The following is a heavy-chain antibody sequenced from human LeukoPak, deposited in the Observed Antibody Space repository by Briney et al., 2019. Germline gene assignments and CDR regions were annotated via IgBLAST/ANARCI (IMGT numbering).Heavy chain of an antibody. V-gene: IGHV5-51*01. CDR1: GYSFTSYW. J-gene: IGHJ4*02. D-gene: IGHD3-22*01. Sequence: GESLKISCKGSGYSFTSYWIGWVRQMPGKGLEWMGIICPGDSDTRYSPSFQGQVTISADKSISTAYLQWSGLKASDTAMYYCARPSYYYDSSGYYYYFDYWGQGTLVTVSS. CDR2: ICPGDSDT. CDR3: ARPSYYYDSSGYYYYFDY.